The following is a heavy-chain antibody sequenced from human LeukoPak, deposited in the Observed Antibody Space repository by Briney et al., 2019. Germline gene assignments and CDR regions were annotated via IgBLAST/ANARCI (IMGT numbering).Heavy chain of an antibody. Sequence: GASVKVSCKVSGYTLTELSMHWVRQAPGKGLEWMGGFDPEDGETIYAQKFQGRVTMTEDTSTDTAYMELSSLRSEDTAVYYCATDPFDYGDYWGFDPWGQGTLVTVSS. CDR3: ATDPFDYGDYWGFDP. D-gene: IGHD4-17*01. V-gene: IGHV1-24*01. CDR1: GYTLTELS. CDR2: FDPEDGET. J-gene: IGHJ5*02.